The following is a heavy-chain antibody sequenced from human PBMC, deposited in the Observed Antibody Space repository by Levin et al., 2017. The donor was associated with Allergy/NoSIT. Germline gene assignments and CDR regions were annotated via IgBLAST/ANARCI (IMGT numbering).Heavy chain of an antibody. CDR2: IAGDGDGAT. J-gene: IGHJ5*02. Sequence: PGGSLRLSCEASGFTFNTFKNFAMMWVRQAPGKGLEWVSTIAGDGDGATYYADSVKGRFIISRDNSKDTLYVEMTSLRVEDSAMYYCAKGLAAGKVDRFDPWGQGTLVTVSS. CDR3: AKGLAAGKVDRFDP. V-gene: IGHV3-23*01. D-gene: IGHD6-13*01. CDR1: GFTFNTFKNFA.